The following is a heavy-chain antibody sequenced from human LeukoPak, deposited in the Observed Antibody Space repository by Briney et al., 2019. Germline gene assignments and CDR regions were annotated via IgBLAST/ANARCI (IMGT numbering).Heavy chain of an antibody. J-gene: IGHJ4*02. CDR3: ARAFSYLYGSGRYSGDFDY. CDR2: ISGSGGST. CDR1: GFTFSSYA. Sequence: PGGSLRLSCAASGFTFSSYAMSWVRQAQGKGLEWVSAISGSGGSTYYADSVKGRFTISRDNSKNTLYLQMNSLRAEDTAVYYCARAFSYLYGSGRYSGDFDYWGQGTLVTVSS. D-gene: IGHD3-10*01. V-gene: IGHV3-23*01.